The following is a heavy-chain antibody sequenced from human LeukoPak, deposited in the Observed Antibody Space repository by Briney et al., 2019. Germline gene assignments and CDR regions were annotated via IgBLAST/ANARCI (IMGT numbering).Heavy chain of an antibody. D-gene: IGHD3-22*01. CDR2: INHSGST. CDR3: ARGSRDSSYNWFDP. Sequence: SETLSLTCAVYGGSFSGYYWSWIRQPPGKGLEWIGEINHSGSTNYNPSLKSRVTISVDTSKNQFSLKLSSVTAADTAVYYCARGSRDSSYNWFDPWGQGTLVTVSS. J-gene: IGHJ5*02. V-gene: IGHV4-34*01. CDR1: GGSFSGYY.